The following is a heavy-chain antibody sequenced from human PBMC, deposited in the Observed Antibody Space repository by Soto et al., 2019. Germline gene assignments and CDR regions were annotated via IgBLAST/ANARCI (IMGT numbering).Heavy chain of an antibody. J-gene: IGHJ6*02. CDR3: TNRPRYYNMDV. CDR1: GLTFSTYT. Sequence: EVQLLESGGGLVQPGGSLRLSCAASGLTFSTYTMTWVRQAPGKGLEWVCGISASGAETYYADSVRGRFTISRDNSKNTLYLQMNRLRVDDTAVYYCTNRPRYYNMDVWGQETTVTVSS. CDR2: ISASGAET. V-gene: IGHV3-23*01.